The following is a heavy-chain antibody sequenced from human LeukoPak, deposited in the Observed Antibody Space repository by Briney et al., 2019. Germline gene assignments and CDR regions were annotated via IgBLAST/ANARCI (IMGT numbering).Heavy chain of an antibody. D-gene: IGHD6-13*01. CDR1: GGSISSGSYY. J-gene: IGHJ4*02. V-gene: IGHV4-61*02. CDR3: ATALYSSSWYAIDY. CDR2: IYTSGST. Sequence: SETLSLTCTVSGGSISSGSYYWSWIRQPAGKGLEWIGRIYTSGSTNYNPSLKSRVTISVDTSKNQFSQELSSVAAADTAVYYCATALYSSSWYAIDYWGQGTLVTVSS.